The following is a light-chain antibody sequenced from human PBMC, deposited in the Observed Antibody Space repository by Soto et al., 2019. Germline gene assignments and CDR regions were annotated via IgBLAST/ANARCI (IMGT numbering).Light chain of an antibody. CDR3: QHYRIAPFT. J-gene: IGKJ3*01. Sequence: EILLTQSPVILSLSPGGRATLSCIASQSISSDHLAWYQQRPGQSPRLLIYGASSRTTGVPDRFSGSGSGTDFTLTISRLEPEDFSVYYCQHYRIAPFTSGPRTKVDTK. V-gene: IGKV3-20*01. CDR2: GAS. CDR1: QSISSDH.